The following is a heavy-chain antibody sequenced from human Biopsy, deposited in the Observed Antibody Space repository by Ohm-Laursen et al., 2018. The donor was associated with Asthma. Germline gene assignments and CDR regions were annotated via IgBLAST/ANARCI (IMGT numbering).Heavy chain of an antibody. CDR3: AKDVFPGWELRRGPDY. CDR1: GFTFSNYG. Sequence: SLRLSCTASGFTFSNYGMHWVRQAPGKGLDWVAVISFYGSNKNYTDSVKGRFTIFRDNSRNTLHLQMNSLRAEDTAVYYCAKDVFPGWELRRGPDYWGQGTLVTVSS. CDR2: ISFYGSNK. J-gene: IGHJ4*02. V-gene: IGHV3-30*18. D-gene: IGHD1-26*01.